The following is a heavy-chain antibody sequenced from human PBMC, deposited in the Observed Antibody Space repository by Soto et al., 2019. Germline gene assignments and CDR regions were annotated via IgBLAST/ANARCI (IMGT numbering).Heavy chain of an antibody. J-gene: IGHJ5*02. Sequence: GASVKVSCKASGYTFTGYYMHWVRQAPGQGLEWLGRIIPIFGSANYAQKFQGRVTITADESTTTAYMELSSLRSDDTAVYYCAKDGGKDGYFGNWFDPWGQGTLVTVSS. D-gene: IGHD5-12*01. CDR1: GYTFTGYY. CDR3: AKDGGKDGYFGNWFDP. CDR2: IIPIFGSA. V-gene: IGHV1-69*13.